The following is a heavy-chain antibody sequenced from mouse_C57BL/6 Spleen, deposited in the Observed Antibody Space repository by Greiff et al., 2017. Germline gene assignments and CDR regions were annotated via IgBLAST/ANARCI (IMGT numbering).Heavy chain of an antibody. J-gene: IGHJ2*01. Sequence: QVQLQQPGAELVKPGASVKLSCKASVYTFTSYWMHWVKQRPGQGLAWIGMLPPNSGSTNYNEKFKRKATLTVDKSSSTAYMQLSSLTSEDAAVYYCARQDYGGCGGQGTTLTGSS. V-gene: IGHV1-64*01. D-gene: IGHD2-4*01. CDR2: LPPNSGST. CDR3: ARQDYGGC. CDR1: VYTFTSYW.